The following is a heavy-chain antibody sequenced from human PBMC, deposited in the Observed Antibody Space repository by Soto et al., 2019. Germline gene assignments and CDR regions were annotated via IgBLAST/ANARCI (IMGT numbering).Heavy chain of an antibody. J-gene: IGHJ4*02. CDR3: ARDPSHSYYTLFYYFDY. CDR2: ISGSGGST. D-gene: IGHD1-26*01. CDR1: GFTFSSYA. V-gene: IGHV3-23*01. Sequence: SLRLSCAASGFTFSSYAMSWVRQAPGKGLEWVSAISGSGGSTYYADSVKGRFTISRDDSKSTLYLQMNSLRAEDTAVYYCARDPSHSYYTLFYYFDYWGQGTLVTVSS.